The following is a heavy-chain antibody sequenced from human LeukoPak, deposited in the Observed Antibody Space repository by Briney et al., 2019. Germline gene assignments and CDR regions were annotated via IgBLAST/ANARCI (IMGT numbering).Heavy chain of an antibody. V-gene: IGHV1-18*01. CDR3: AREGVCSSGGSCYINYYYYYGMDV. CDR1: GYTFTSYG. J-gene: IGHJ6*02. D-gene: IGHD2-15*01. Sequence: GASVKVSCKASGYTFTSYGISWVRRAPGQGLEWMGWISAYNGNTNYAQKLQGRVTMTTDTSTSTAYMELRSLRSDDTAVYYCAREGVCSSGGSCYINYYYYYGMDVWGQGTTVTVSS. CDR2: ISAYNGNT.